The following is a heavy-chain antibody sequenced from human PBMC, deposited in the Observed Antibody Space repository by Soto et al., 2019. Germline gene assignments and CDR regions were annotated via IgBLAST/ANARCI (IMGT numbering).Heavy chain of an antibody. CDR2: TYYRSKWYN. J-gene: IGHJ3*02. CDR1: GDSVSSNSAA. Sequence: SQTLSLTCAISGDSVSSNSAAWNWIRQSPSRGLEWLGRTYYRSKWYNDYAVSVKSRITINPDTSKNQFSLHLNSVTPDDTAVYYCARDRGLYSSGWTDAFDIWGQGTLVTVSS. D-gene: IGHD6-19*01. CDR3: ARDRGLYSSGWTDAFDI. V-gene: IGHV6-1*01.